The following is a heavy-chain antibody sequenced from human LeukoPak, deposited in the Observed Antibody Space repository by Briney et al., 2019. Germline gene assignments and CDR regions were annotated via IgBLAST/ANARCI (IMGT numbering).Heavy chain of an antibody. D-gene: IGHD3-10*01. CDR1: GESFSGHY. CDR2: INHSGST. Sequence: SETLSLTCAVYGESFSGHYWTWIRQPPGKGLEWIGEINHSGSTTSNPSLNNRVTISVDTSKNQFSLKLTSVTAADTAVYYCARPRYGSGSLDSWGQGTLVTVFS. V-gene: IGHV4-34*01. CDR3: ARPRYGSGSLDS. J-gene: IGHJ4*02.